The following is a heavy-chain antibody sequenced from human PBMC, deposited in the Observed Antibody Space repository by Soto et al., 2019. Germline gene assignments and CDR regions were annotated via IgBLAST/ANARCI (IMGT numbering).Heavy chain of an antibody. D-gene: IGHD3-16*01. Sequence: GGSLRLSCAASGFTFNGAWMNWVRQAPGKGLEWVGRVKSSANGGAIDYAAPVEGRFTISRDDSKNTLYLQMNSLITEDTAFYYCSADLPDWGAYAFDYWGQGTLVPVS. CDR2: VKSSANGGAI. V-gene: IGHV3-15*07. CDR3: SADLPDWGAYAFDY. J-gene: IGHJ4*02. CDR1: GFTFNGAW.